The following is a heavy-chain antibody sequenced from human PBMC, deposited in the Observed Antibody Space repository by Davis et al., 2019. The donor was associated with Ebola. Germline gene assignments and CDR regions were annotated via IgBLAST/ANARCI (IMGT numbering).Heavy chain of an antibody. CDR3: ARDSQTYYDFWSGYYPPWVHTRYYYGMDV. CDR1: GFTVSSNY. D-gene: IGHD3-3*01. J-gene: IGHJ6*02. V-gene: IGHV3-66*02. Sequence: GESLKISCAASGFTVSSNYMSWVRQAPGKGLEWVSVIYSGGSTYYADSVKGRFTISRDNSKNTLYLQMNSLRAEDTAVYYCARDSQTYYDFWSGYYPPWVHTRYYYGMDVWGQGTTVTVSS. CDR2: IYSGGST.